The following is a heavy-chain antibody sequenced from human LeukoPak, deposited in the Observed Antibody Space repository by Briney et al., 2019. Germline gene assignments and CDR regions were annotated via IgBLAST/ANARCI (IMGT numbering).Heavy chain of an antibody. J-gene: IGHJ5*02. CDR1: GFTFSSYA. Sequence: PGGSLRLSCAASGFTFSSYAMSWVRQAPGRGLEWVSAISASGDRTYYADSVKGRFTISRDNSKNTLYLQMNSLRAEDMAVYSCAKNGEVLSWFDPWGQGTLVTVSS. CDR2: ISASGDRT. D-gene: IGHD3-10*01. V-gene: IGHV3-23*01. CDR3: AKNGEVLSWFDP.